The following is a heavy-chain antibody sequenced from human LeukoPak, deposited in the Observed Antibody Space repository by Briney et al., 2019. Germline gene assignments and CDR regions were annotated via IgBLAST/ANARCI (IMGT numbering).Heavy chain of an antibody. Sequence: GGSLRLSCAASGFTFCNFAMSWVRQAPGKGLEWVSLISGGAYSTYYADSVKGRFTISRDNSKNTLYVQMNSLRAEDTAVYYCAKKTSYCGGDCYPYYFDHWGQGTLVTVSS. V-gene: IGHV3-23*01. J-gene: IGHJ4*02. CDR2: ISGGAYST. CDR3: AKKTSYCGGDCYPYYFDH. CDR1: GFTFCNFA. D-gene: IGHD2-21*02.